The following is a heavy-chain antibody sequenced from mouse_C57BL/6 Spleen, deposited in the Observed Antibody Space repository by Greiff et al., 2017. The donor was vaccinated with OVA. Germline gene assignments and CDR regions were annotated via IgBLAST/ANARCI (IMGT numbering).Heavy chain of an antibody. V-gene: IGHV1-82*01. J-gene: IGHJ3*01. CDR1: GYAFSSSW. D-gene: IGHD2-12*01. CDR2: IYPGDGDT. CDR3: ASYDVGAWFAY. Sequence: VKLMESGPELVKPGASVKISCKASGYAFSSSWMNWVKQRPGKGLEWIGRIYPGDGDTNYNGKFKGKATLTADKSSSTAYMQLSSLTSEDSAVYFCASYDVGAWFAYWGQGTLVTVSA.